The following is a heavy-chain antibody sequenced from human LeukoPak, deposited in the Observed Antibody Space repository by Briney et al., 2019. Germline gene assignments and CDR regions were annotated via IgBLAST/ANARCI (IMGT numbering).Heavy chain of an antibody. CDR3: ARDQLASYDFWSGQNSMDV. V-gene: IGHV3-21*01. J-gene: IGHJ6*03. D-gene: IGHD3-3*01. CDR2: ISSSSSYI. Sequence: GGSLRLSCAASGFTFSSYSMNWVRQAPGKGLEWVSSISSSSSYIYYADSVKGRFTISRDNAKNSLYLQMNSLRAKDTAVYYCARDQLASYDFWSGQNSMDVWGKGTTVTVSS. CDR1: GFTFSSYS.